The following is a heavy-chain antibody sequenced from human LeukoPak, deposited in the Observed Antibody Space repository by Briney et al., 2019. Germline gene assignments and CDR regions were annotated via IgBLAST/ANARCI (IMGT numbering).Heavy chain of an antibody. J-gene: IGHJ4*02. V-gene: IGHV4-39*01. Sequence: KPSETLSLTCTVSGGSISSSSYYWGWIRQPPGKGLEWIGSIYYSGSTYYNPSLKSRVTISVDTSKNQFSLKLSSVTAADTAVYYCARLEARTFDYWGQGTLVTVSS. D-gene: IGHD3-3*01. CDR2: IYYSGST. CDR1: GGSISSSSYY. CDR3: ARLEARTFDY.